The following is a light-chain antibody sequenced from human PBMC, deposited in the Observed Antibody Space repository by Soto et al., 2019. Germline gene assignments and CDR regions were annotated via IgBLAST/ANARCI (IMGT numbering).Light chain of an antibody. V-gene: IGKV1-9*01. CDR1: QGISSY. J-gene: IGKJ4*01. CDR3: RQLNSYPFT. CDR2: AAS. Sequence: DIQLTQSPSFLSASVGDRVTITCRASQGISSYLAWYQQKPGKAPKPLIYAASTLQSGVPSRFSGSGSGTEFTLTISSLQPEDFATYYCRQLNSYPFTFGGGTKVDIK.